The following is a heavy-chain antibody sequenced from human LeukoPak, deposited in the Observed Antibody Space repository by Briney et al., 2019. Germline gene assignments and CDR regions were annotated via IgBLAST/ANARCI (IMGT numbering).Heavy chain of an antibody. CDR1: GGSISRGGYY. V-gene: IGHV4-31*03. CDR3: ARANYYASGSYYLAY. J-gene: IGHJ4*02. D-gene: IGHD3-10*01. CDR2: IYYSGST. Sequence: SQTLSLTCTVSGGSISRGGYYWSWIRQHPGKDPDWIGSIYYSGSTYSNPSLKRRGSISVDKYKNKFFLQLSTVTGAETAVYYCARANYYASGSYYLAYWGQGTLVTVSS.